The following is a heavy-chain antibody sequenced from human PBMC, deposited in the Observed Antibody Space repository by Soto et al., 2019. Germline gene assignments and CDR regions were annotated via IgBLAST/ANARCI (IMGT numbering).Heavy chain of an antibody. CDR2: ISHGGSP. J-gene: IGHJ6*02. V-gene: IGHV4-30-2*01. Sequence: QLKLQESGSGVVKPSQPLSLTCAVSGGSVRRGVFSWNWIRQPPGQGLAWIGYISHGGSPHYTPSLRGRVSISVDRSTKVISLNLTSMTPADTAVYFCARGHYYYAMDVWGQGTTVTVSS. CDR1: GGSVRRGVFS. CDR3: ARGHYYYAMDV.